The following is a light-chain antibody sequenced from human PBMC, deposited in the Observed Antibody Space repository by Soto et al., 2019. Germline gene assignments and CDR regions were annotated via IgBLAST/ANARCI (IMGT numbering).Light chain of an antibody. Sequence: QSALTQPRSVSGSPGQSVTISCTGTSSDVGGYNYVSWYQHHPGKAPKLMIYDVNKWPSGVPDRFSGSKSGNTASLTISGLQAEDEADYYCCSYAGSYTHYVFGTGTKLTVL. CDR1: SSDVGGYNY. V-gene: IGLV2-11*01. CDR2: DVN. J-gene: IGLJ1*01. CDR3: CSYAGSYTHYV.